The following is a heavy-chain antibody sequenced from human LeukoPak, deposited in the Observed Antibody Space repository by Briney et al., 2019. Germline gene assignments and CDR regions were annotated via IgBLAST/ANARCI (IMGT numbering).Heavy chain of an antibody. CDR2: ISYDGSNK. V-gene: IGHV3-30-3*01. CDR3: ASPDSSSWYGFFDC. J-gene: IGHJ4*02. D-gene: IGHD6-13*01. Sequence: GGSLRLSCAASGFTFSTYSMHWVRQAPGKGLEWVAVISYDGSNKYYGDSVKGRFTISRDNSKNTLYLQMNSLRAEDTAVYYCASPDSSSWYGFFDCWGQGTLVTVSS. CDR1: GFTFSTYS.